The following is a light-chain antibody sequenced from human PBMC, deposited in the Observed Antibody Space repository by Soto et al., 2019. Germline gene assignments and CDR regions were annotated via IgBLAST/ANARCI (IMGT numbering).Light chain of an antibody. J-gene: IGKJ1*01. CDR3: PRYSRSPCT. Sequence: EIVMTQSPGTLSLSPGERATLSCRASQSVSSNYLAWYQQKPGQAPRLLIFGASSRATGIPDRFSGSGSGTDFTLTITRLEPEDFAVYFCPRYSRSPCTFGQGTKVEVK. CDR2: GAS. V-gene: IGKV3-20*01. CDR1: QSVSSNY.